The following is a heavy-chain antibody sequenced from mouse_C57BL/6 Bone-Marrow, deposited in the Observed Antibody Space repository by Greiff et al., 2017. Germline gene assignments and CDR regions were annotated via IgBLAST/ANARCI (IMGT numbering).Heavy chain of an antibody. J-gene: IGHJ4*01. CDR1: GYTFTSYW. CDR3: ARPPYDYDAGPYAMDY. CDR2: IDPSDSET. D-gene: IGHD2-4*01. V-gene: IGHV1-52*01. Sequence: QVQLQQPGAELVRPGSSVKLSCKASGYTFTSYWMHWVKQRPIQGLEWIGNIDPSDSETHYNQKFKDKATLPVDKSSSTAYMQLSSLTSEDSAVYYCARPPYDYDAGPYAMDYWGQGTSVTVSS.